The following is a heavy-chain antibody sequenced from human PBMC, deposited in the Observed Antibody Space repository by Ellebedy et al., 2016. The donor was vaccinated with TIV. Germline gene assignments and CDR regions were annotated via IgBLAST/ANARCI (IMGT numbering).Heavy chain of an antibody. J-gene: IGHJ3*01. Sequence: GESLKISCVASGFTFRTYGMHWVRQAPGKGLEWVAVISYDGNNKFYSGSVKGRFTVSRDNSKNTLYLQMKNLRAEDTALYFCTKDKTTTTAYDALDVWGQGTMVAVSS. V-gene: IGHV3-30*18. D-gene: IGHD4-17*01. CDR1: GFTFRTYG. CDR3: TKDKTTTTAYDALDV. CDR2: ISYDGNNK.